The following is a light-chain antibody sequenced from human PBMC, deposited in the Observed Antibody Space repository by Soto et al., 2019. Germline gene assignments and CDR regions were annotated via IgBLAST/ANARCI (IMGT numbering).Light chain of an antibody. Sequence: ILLTQSPCTLALSPGERATLSCRASQSVSRSYLAWYQQKPGQAPRLLIYGASSRATGIPDRFSGSGSGTDFTLTISRLEPEDFEVYYCQQRRNWPLTFGGGTKVDIK. CDR1: QSVSRSY. CDR2: GAS. CDR3: QQRRNWPLT. V-gene: IGKV3D-20*02. J-gene: IGKJ4*01.